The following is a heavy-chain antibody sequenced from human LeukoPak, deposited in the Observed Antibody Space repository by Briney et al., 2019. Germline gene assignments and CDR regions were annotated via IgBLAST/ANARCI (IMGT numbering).Heavy chain of an antibody. D-gene: IGHD3-10*01. J-gene: IGHJ5*02. V-gene: IGHV4-61*02. CDR3: ARLTGTWFDP. CDR1: GSSISSGSYY. Sequence: PSETLSLTCTVSGSSISSGSYYWSWIRQPAGKGLEWIGRIYTSGSTNYNPSLKSRVTISVDTSKNQFSLKLSSVTAADTAVYYCARLTGTWFDPWGQGTLVTVSS. CDR2: IYTSGST.